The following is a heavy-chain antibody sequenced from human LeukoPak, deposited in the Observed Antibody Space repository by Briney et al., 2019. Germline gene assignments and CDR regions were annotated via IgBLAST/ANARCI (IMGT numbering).Heavy chain of an antibody. CDR3: AKDSAWFGEYYYYMDV. V-gene: IGHV3-30*02. CDR1: GFTFSTYG. Sequence: GGTLRLPCVASGFTFSTYGMTWVRQAPGKGLEWVAFIRYDGSNKYYADSVKGRFTISRDNSKNTLYLQMNSLRAEDTAVYYCAKDSAWFGEYYYYMDVWGKGTTVTVSS. CDR2: IRYDGSNK. J-gene: IGHJ6*03. D-gene: IGHD3-10*01.